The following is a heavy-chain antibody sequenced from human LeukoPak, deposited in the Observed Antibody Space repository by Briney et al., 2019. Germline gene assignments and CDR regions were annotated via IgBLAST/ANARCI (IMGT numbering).Heavy chain of an antibody. J-gene: IGHJ5*02. CDR3: ARDYRYDRSGYFLS. CDR1: GFTFSSYA. D-gene: IGHD3-22*01. Sequence: GGSLRLSCAGSGFTFSSYAMHWVRQAPGKGLEWVALISYDENKKYYADSVKGRFTISRDNSKKTLSLLMSSLRAEDTALYYCARDYRYDRSGYFLSWGQGTLVTVSS. V-gene: IGHV3-30-3*01. CDR2: ISYDENKK.